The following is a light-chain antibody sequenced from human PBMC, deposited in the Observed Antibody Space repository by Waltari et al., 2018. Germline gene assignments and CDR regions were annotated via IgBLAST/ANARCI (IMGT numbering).Light chain of an antibody. CDR3: CSYAGRNTYV. J-gene: IGLJ1*01. CDR2: EVN. V-gene: IGLV2-23*02. Sequence: QSALTPPASVSGSPGQSITISCIGTPIDFATYNLVSWYQQHPGKAPKLIVYEVNQRPSGVSNRFSVSKSGNTASLTISGLQTEDEADYYCCSYAGRNTYVFGTGTKVTVL. CDR1: PIDFATYNL.